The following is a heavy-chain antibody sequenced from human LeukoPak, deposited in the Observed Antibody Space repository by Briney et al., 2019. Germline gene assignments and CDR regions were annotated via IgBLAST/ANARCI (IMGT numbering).Heavy chain of an antibody. CDR3: AKDYRYGSA. Sequence: GGSLRLSCAASGFTFISFAFTWVRQAPGRGLEWVSAINVRGDATFYAESVRGRFTISRDNSKNTLYLQMSSLGAEDTALYYCAKDYRYGSAWGPGTLVVVSS. J-gene: IGHJ5*02. V-gene: IGHV3-23*01. CDR2: INVRGDAT. D-gene: IGHD6-19*01. CDR1: GFTFISFA.